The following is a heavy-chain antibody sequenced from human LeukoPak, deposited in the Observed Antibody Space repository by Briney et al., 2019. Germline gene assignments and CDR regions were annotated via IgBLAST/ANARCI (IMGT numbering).Heavy chain of an antibody. V-gene: IGHV4-30-2*01. CDR1: GGSISSGGYS. CDR2: IYHSGST. Sequence: PSQTLSLTCAVSGGSISSGGYSWSWIRQPPGKGLEWIGYIYHSGSTYYNPSLKSRVTISVDRSKNQFSLKLSSVTAADTAVYYCARAPYYDFWSGEGRGRGWFDPWGQGTLVTVSP. D-gene: IGHD3-3*01. J-gene: IGHJ5*02. CDR3: ARAPYYDFWSGEGRGRGWFDP.